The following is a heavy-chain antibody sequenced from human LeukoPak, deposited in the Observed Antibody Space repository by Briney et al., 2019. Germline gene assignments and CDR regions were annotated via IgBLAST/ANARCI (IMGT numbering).Heavy chain of an antibody. Sequence: GGSLRLSCVASGFIFSRYGMHWVRQAPGKGLEYVSAISNSGGSTYYANSVKGRFTISRDNSKNTLYLQMGSLRGEDMAVYYCATGTTVTTAFDYWGQGTLVTVSS. V-gene: IGHV3-64*01. CDR3: ATGTTVTTAFDY. CDR1: GFIFSRYG. D-gene: IGHD4-11*01. J-gene: IGHJ4*02. CDR2: ISNSGGST.